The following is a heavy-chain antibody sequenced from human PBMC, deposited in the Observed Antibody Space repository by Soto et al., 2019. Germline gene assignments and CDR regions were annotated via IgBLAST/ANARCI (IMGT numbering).Heavy chain of an antibody. CDR1: GFTFNNND. CDR3: ARNGGGLAY. CDR2: IRFSSGAT. V-gene: IGHV3-23*01. J-gene: IGHJ4*02. D-gene: IGHD3-16*01. Sequence: EVRLLESGGGLVQPGGSLRLSCAASGFTFNNNDMIWVRQAPGKGLEWVSGIRFSSGATYYTDFVKGRFTISGDYSKNTVYLEMNSLRVEDTAVYYCARNGGGLAYWGQGTLVTVSS.